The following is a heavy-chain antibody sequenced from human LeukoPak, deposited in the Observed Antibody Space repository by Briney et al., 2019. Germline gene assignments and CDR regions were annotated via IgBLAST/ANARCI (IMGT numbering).Heavy chain of an antibody. V-gene: IGHV5-51*01. D-gene: IGHD2-2*02. Sequence: GGSLMISCHGSGYRFTSYWIGWVRQLPGKGLEWMGIFFPGNSGTRYNPSFQGQVTISADKSINTAYLHWSSLQASDTAMYYCAIAGDSSTSCYRCFGNWGQGTLVTVSS. CDR1: GYRFTSYW. CDR2: FFPGNSGT. J-gene: IGHJ4*02. CDR3: AIAGDSSTSCYRCFGN.